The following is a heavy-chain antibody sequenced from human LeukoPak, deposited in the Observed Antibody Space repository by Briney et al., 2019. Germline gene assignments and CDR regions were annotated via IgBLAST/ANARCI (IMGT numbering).Heavy chain of an antibody. CDR2: INHSGST. CDR1: GGSFSGYY. D-gene: IGHD1-14*01. Sequence: SETLSLTCAVYGGSFSGYYWSWIRQPPGKGLEWIGEINHSGSTNYNPSLKSRVTISVDTSKNQFSLKLSSVTAADTAVYYCARGLARNPFDYWGQGTPVTVSS. V-gene: IGHV4-34*01. CDR3: ARGLARNPFDY. J-gene: IGHJ4*02.